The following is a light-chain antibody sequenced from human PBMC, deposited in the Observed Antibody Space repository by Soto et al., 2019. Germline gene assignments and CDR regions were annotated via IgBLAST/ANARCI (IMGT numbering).Light chain of an antibody. CDR3: AAWDDSLNGPV. V-gene: IGLV1-36*01. Sequence: QSVLTQPPSVSEAPRQRVTISCSGSSSNIGNNAVNWYQQLPGKAPKLLIYYDDLVPSGVSARFSGAKSGTSASLAISGLQSEDEADYYCAAWDDSLNGPVFGGGTQLTVL. CDR1: SSNIGNNA. CDR2: YDD. J-gene: IGLJ2*01.